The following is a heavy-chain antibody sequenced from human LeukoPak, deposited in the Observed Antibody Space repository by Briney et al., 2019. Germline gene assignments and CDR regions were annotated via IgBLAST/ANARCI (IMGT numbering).Heavy chain of an antibody. CDR2: ISAYNGNT. CDR1: GYTFTSYG. D-gene: IGHD2-2*01. V-gene: IGHV1-18*01. CDR3: ARDLCSTSCYNWFDP. J-gene: IGHJ5*02. Sequence: AAVKVTCKASGYTFTSYGISWMRQAPAQGLEWMGWISAYNGNTNNAQKLQGRVSITTDTSTSTASLELKSLRSDDAAVYCYARDLCSTSCYNWFDPWGQGTLVTVSS.